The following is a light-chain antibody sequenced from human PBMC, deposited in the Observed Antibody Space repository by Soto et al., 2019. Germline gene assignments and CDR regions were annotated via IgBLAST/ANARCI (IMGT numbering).Light chain of an antibody. CDR3: SAYTSRVTGVL. V-gene: IGLV2-14*01. CDR2: DIS. J-gene: IGLJ2*01. CDR1: SSDVGGYNY. Sequence: QSVLTQPASVSGSPGQWITISCTGTSSDVGGYNYVSWYQQPPGKAPKLIICDISQRPLGVSNRFSGSKSGATASLTISGLRSEDEADYYCSAYTSRVTGVLFGGGTKLTVL.